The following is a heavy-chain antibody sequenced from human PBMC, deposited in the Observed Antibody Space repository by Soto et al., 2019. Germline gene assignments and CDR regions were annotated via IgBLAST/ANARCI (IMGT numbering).Heavy chain of an antibody. CDR1: GYTFSSYD. Sequence: QVQLVQSGAEVKKPGASVKVSCKASGYTFSSYDINWVRQATGQGLEWMGWMNPNNGNTGYALKFQGRITMTRNTPISTYYMELTSLRSEQTAVYYRGLGNDYGSGSYRFRGYTWFDPWGQGTLVTVS. D-gene: IGHD3-10*01. CDR3: GLGNDYGSGSYRFRGYTWFDP. CDR2: MNPNNGNT. J-gene: IGHJ5*02. V-gene: IGHV1-8*01.